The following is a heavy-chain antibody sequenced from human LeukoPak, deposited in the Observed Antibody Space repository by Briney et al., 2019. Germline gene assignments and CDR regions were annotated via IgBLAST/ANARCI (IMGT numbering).Heavy chain of an antibody. CDR1: GYTFTGYY. CDR2: INPNSGGT. V-gene: IGHV1-2*02. Sequence: GASVKVSCKASGYTFTGYYMHWVRQAPGQGLEWMGWINPNSGGTNYAQKFQGRVTMTRNTSISTAYMELSSLRSEDTAVYYCASTLNTPDILILPDAFDIWGQGTMVTVSS. CDR3: ASTLNTPDILILPDAFDI. J-gene: IGHJ3*02. D-gene: IGHD3-9*01.